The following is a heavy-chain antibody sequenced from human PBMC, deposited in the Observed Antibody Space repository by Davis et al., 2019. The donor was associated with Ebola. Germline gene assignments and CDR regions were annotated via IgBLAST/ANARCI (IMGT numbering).Heavy chain of an antibody. CDR1: GFTFSSYW. CDR2: IWYDGSNK. D-gene: IGHD3-10*01. J-gene: IGHJ4*02. CDR3: AREATGVLLWSDY. V-gene: IGHV3-33*08. Sequence: PGGSLRLSCAASGFTFSSYWMNWVRQAPGKGLEWVAVIWYDGSNKYYADSVKGRFTISRDNSKNTLYLQMNSLRAEDTAVYYCAREATGVLLWSDYWGQGTLVTVSS.